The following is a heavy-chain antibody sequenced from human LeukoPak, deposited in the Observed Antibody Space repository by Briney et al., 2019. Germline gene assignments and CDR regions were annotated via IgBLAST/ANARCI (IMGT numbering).Heavy chain of an antibody. Sequence: SETLSLTCAVSGVAISGSLYSWSWIRQHPGKGLEWIGHISHNGTTYYNTSPRSHVNISPNTTKTQFSLQLSSVTHADTAVYHCARVGRCSDGSCYGFDIWGQGTLVTVSS. V-gene: IGHV4-31*11. CDR1: GVAISGSLYS. CDR3: ARVGRCSDGSCYGFDI. J-gene: IGHJ4*02. CDR2: ISHNGTT. D-gene: IGHD2-15*01.